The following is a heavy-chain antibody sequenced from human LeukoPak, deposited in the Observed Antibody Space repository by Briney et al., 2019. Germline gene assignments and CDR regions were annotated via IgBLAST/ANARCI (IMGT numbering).Heavy chain of an antibody. V-gene: IGHV1-2*02. J-gene: IGHJ4*02. Sequence: ASVKVSCKASGYTFTDYYMHWVRQAPGQGLEWMGWINPSSGDTNYAQKFQGRVTMTRDTSISTAYMELSRLRSDDTAVYYCARDLRGAGVAETHDYWGQGTLVTVSS. CDR2: INPSSGDT. CDR3: ARDLRGAGVAETHDY. CDR1: GYTFTDYY. D-gene: IGHD6-19*01.